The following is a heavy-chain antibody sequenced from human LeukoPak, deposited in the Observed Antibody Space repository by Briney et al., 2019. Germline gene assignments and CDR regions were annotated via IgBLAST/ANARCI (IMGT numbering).Heavy chain of an antibody. CDR2: IISSSNTI. D-gene: IGHD3-10*01. CDR1: GFTVSSNY. Sequence: GGSLRLSCAASGFTVSSNYMSWVRQAPGKGLEWVSYIISSSNTIYYADSVKGRFTISRDNAKNSLYLQMNSLRAEDTAVYYCARAVGHGSGSPRMDVWGKGTTVTVSS. CDR3: ARAVGHGSGSPRMDV. J-gene: IGHJ6*04. V-gene: IGHV3-48*01.